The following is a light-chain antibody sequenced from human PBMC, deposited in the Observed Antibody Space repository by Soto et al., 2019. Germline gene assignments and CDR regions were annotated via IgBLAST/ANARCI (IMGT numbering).Light chain of an antibody. Sequence: DIQMTQSPSTLSASLGDRVTITCRASQSITNWLAWYQQRPGKAPKLLIYDASNLESGVPSRFSGSGSGTEFTLTISSLQPDDFATYYCQQYNNHSPWTFGQGTKVDI. CDR3: QQYNNHSPWT. J-gene: IGKJ1*01. CDR1: QSITNW. V-gene: IGKV1-5*01. CDR2: DAS.